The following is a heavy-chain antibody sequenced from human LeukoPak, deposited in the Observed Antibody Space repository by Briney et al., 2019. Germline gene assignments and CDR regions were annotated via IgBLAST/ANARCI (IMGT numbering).Heavy chain of an antibody. CDR1: GGSVSSSNYF. CDR2: IYYSGSI. V-gene: IGHV4-61*01. Sequence: SETLSLTCTVSGGSVSSSNYFWSWIRQPPGKGLEWIGYIYYSGSINYNPSLKSRVTISVDTSKNQFSLKLSSVTAADTAVYYCARARPNSIFDYWGQGTLVPVSS. D-gene: IGHD1-7*01. J-gene: IGHJ4*02. CDR3: ARARPNSIFDY.